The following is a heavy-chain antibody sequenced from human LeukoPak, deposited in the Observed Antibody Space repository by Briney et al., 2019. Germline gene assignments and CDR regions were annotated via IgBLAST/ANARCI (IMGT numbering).Heavy chain of an antibody. Sequence: SGGSLRLPCAASGFTFSDSWMTWVRQAPGRGLEWVAEINQDGNTKSYMDSVEGRFTISRDNARNSMYLQMSSLRAEDTAVYYCARDPAYGALDYWGQGTLVTVSS. CDR2: INQDGNTK. CDR3: ARDPAYGALDY. D-gene: IGHD4-17*01. V-gene: IGHV3-7*01. CDR1: GFTFSDSW. J-gene: IGHJ4*02.